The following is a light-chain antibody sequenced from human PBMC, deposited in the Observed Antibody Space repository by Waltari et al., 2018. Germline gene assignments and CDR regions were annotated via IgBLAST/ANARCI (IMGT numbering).Light chain of an antibody. J-gene: IGLJ1*01. CDR1: HCDSCRYTC. V-gene: IGLV2-11*01. CDR2: DVN. Sequence: QSSLTQSRSVSGSPGQSFTISCTGTHCDSCRYTCLRWFQQYPGKAPKLMIYDVNKRPSGVPDRFSGSKSGNTASLTISGLQAEDEADYFCCSYAGRYTFVFGTGTTVTVL. CDR3: CSYAGRYTFV.